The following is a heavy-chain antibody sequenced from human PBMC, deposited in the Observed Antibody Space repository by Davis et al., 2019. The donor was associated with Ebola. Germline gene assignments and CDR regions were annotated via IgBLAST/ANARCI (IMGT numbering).Heavy chain of an antibody. CDR3: ARPRYYGSGNFDY. J-gene: IGHJ4*02. D-gene: IGHD3-10*01. CDR2: IYYSGST. Sequence: SETLSLTCTVSGGSISSSSYYWGWIRQPPGKGLEWIGSIYYSGSTYYNPSLKSRVTISVDTSKNQFSLKLRSVTAADTAVYYCARPRYYGSGNFDYWGQGTLVTVS. V-gene: IGHV4-39*01. CDR1: GGSISSSSYY.